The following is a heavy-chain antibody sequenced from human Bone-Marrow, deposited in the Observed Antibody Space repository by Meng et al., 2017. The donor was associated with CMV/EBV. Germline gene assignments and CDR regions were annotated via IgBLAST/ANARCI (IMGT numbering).Heavy chain of an antibody. Sequence: LPLTCAASGFTFSSYAMSWVRQAPGKGLEWVSAISGSGGSTYYADSVKGRFTISRDNSKNTLYLQMNSLRAEDTAVYYSATGAGLRGYVGNWGQGTLVTVSS. D-gene: IGHD5-12*01. V-gene: IGHV3-23*01. CDR3: ATGAGLRGYVGN. J-gene: IGHJ4*02. CDR1: GFTFSSYA. CDR2: ISGSGGST.